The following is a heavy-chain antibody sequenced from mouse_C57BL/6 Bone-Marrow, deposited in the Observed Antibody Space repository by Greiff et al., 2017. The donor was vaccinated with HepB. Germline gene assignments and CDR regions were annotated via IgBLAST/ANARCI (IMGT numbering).Heavy chain of an antibody. Sequence: VQLQQSGAELVKPGASVKMSCKASGYTFTSYWITWVKQRPGQGLEWIGDIYPGSGSTNYNEKFKSKATLTVDTSSSTAYMQLSSLTSEDSAVYSCARRDSSGLYYYAMDYWGQGTSVTVSS. D-gene: IGHD3-2*02. CDR3: ARRDSSGLYYYAMDY. J-gene: IGHJ4*01. CDR2: IYPGSGST. CDR1: GYTFTSYW. V-gene: IGHV1-55*01.